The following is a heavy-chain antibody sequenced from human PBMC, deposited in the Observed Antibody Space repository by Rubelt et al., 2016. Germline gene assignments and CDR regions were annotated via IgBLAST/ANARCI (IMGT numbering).Heavy chain of an antibody. CDR2: IYYSGST. D-gene: IGHD5-24*01. Sequence: QLQLQESGPGLVKPSETLSLTCTVSGGSISSSSYYWGWIRQPPGKGLEWIGSIYYSGSTYYNPALKSRVTISVDTSKNQFSLKLSSVTAADTAVYYCASHIDGYGYYWGQGTLVTVSS. CDR3: ASHIDGYGYY. CDR1: GGSISSSSYY. J-gene: IGHJ4*02. V-gene: IGHV4-39*01.